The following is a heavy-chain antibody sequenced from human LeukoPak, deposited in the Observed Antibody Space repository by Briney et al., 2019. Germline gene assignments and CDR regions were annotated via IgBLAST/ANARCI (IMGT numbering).Heavy chain of an antibody. CDR3: ARGHYSSGGYFDY. CDR1: GYTFTGYY. CDR2: VNPNSGGT. Sequence: EASVKVSCKASGYTFTGYYMHWVRQAPGQGLEWMGWVNPNSGGTNYAQKFQGRVTMTRDTSISTAYMELSRLRSDDTAVYYCARGHYSSGGYFDYWGQGTLVTVPS. J-gene: IGHJ4*02. V-gene: IGHV1-2*02. D-gene: IGHD6-19*01.